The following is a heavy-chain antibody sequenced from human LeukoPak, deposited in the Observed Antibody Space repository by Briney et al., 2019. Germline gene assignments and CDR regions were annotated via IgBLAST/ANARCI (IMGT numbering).Heavy chain of an antibody. D-gene: IGHD1-26*01. V-gene: IGHV3-7*01. CDR1: GFTFSSSA. CDR2: IKQDGSEK. J-gene: IGHJ3*02. Sequence: GGSLRLSCAASGFTFSSSAMSWVRQAPGKGLEWVANIKQDGSEKYYVDSVKGRFTISRDNAKNSLYLQMNGLRAEDTAVYYCARAKGAAFDIWGQGTMVTVSS. CDR3: ARAKGAAFDI.